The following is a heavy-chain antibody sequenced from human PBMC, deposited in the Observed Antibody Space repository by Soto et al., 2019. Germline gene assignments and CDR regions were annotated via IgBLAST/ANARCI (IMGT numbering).Heavy chain of an antibody. Sequence: SETLSLTCAVYGGSFSGYYWSWIRQPPGKGLEWIGEINHSGSTNYNPSLKSRVTISVDTSKNQFSLKLSSVTAADTAVYYCARVYSSGWYYFDYWGQGTLVTVSS. CDR2: INHSGST. D-gene: IGHD6-19*01. V-gene: IGHV4-34*01. J-gene: IGHJ4*02. CDR1: GGSFSGYY. CDR3: ARVYSSGWYYFDY.